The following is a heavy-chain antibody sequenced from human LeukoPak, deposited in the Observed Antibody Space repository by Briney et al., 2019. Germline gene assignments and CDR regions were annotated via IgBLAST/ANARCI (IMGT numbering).Heavy chain of an antibody. J-gene: IGHJ4*02. V-gene: IGHV4-59*01. CDR2: IYYSGST. D-gene: IGHD6-19*01. Sequence: PSATLSLTCSVSDDSISSYYRSWIRQPPRKGLEWIGYIYYSGSTNYNPSLKSRLTISVDTSKNQFSLKLSSVTAADTAVYYCARAGPYSSGWQYVDYWGQGTLVTVSS. CDR1: DDSISSYY. CDR3: ARAGPYSSGWQYVDY.